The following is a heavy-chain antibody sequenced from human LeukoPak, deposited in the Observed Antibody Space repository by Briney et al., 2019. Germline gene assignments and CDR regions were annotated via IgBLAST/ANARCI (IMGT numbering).Heavy chain of an antibody. Sequence: GGSLRLSCAASGFTFSSYSMNWVRQAPGKGLEWVSSISSSSYIYYADSVKGRFTMSRDNAKNSLYLQMNSLRAEDTAVYYCARGAVRYSSSSRVLDYWGQGTLVTVSS. D-gene: IGHD6-6*01. J-gene: IGHJ4*02. V-gene: IGHV3-21*01. CDR3: ARGAVRYSSSSRVLDY. CDR2: ISSSSYI. CDR1: GFTFSSYS.